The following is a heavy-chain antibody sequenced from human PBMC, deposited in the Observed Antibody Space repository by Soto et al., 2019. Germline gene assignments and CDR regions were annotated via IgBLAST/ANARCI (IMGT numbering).Heavy chain of an antibody. J-gene: IGHJ6*02. CDR3: TRDYLRYFDWFPYGMDV. CDR2: IRSKAYGGTT. D-gene: IGHD3-9*01. V-gene: IGHV3-49*04. Sequence: GGSLRLSCTASGFTFGDYAMSWVRQAPGKGLEWVGFIRSKAYGGTTEYAASVKGRFTISRDDSKSNAYLQMNSLKTEDTAVYYCTRDYLRYFDWFPYGMDVWGQGTTVTVS. CDR1: GFTFGDYA.